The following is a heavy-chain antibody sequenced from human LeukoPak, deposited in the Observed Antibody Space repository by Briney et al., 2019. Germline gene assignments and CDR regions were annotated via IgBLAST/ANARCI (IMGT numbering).Heavy chain of an antibody. CDR1: GYSFVSYG. CDR3: ARVRDTGYDENDF. CDR2: ISAYNGKT. Sequence: ASVKVSCKASGYSFVSYGISWVRQAPGQGLEWMGWISAYNGKTNYPQKFQGRVTMTTDTSTNTGYMELRSLRFDDTAVYYCARVRDTGYDENDFWGQGTLVTVSS. J-gene: IGHJ4*02. V-gene: IGHV1-18*01. D-gene: IGHD5-12*01.